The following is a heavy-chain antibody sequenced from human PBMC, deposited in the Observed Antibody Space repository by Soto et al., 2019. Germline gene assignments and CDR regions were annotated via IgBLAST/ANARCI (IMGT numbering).Heavy chain of an antibody. D-gene: IGHD4-4*01. V-gene: IGHV4-39*01. Sequence: QLQLHESGPGLVKPSETLSLTCTVSGGSISSSSYYWGWIRQPPGKGLEWIGSIYYSGSTYYNPSLKSRVTISVDTSKNQFSLKLSSVTAADTAVYYCARHDYSNYYNWFDPWGQGTLVTVSS. J-gene: IGHJ5*02. CDR3: ARHDYSNYYNWFDP. CDR1: GGSISSSSYY. CDR2: IYYSGST.